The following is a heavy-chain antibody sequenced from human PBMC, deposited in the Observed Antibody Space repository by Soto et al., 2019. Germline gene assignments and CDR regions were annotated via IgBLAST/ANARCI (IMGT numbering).Heavy chain of an antibody. CDR3: ARDVGHSSSWMMDH. CDR2: IIPIFGTA. CDR1: GGTFSSNA. V-gene: IGHV1-69*06. D-gene: IGHD6-13*01. J-gene: IGHJ4*02. Sequence: SVKVSCKASGGTFSSNAISWVRQAPGQGLEWMGGIIPIFGTANYAQNFQGRVTITADKSTGTAYMEVSSLRSEDTAVYYCARDVGHSSSWMMDHWGQGTLVTVSS.